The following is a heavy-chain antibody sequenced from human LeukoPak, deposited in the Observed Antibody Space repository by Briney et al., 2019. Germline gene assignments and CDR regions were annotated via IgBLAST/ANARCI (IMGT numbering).Heavy chain of an antibody. J-gene: IGHJ4*02. CDR1: GFTFSNYA. CDR3: AKSWSCVQYNDWLCYFDY. Sequence: GGSLRLSCAASGFTFSNYAMSWVRQAPGKGLEWVLGISGSSGTTYYTDSVQGRFTISRDNSKDTLYLQMNSLRDDDTAIYYCAKSWSCVQYNDWLCYFDYWGQGTLVTVSS. V-gene: IGHV3-23*01. D-gene: IGHD3-9*01. CDR2: ISGSSGTT.